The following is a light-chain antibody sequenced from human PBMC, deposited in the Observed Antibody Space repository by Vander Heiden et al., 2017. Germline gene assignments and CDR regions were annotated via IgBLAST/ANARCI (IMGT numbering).Light chain of an antibody. Sequence: DIQMTQSPSSLSASVGDRVTITCRASQSISSYLNWYQQKPGKAPKVLIYAASSLQSGVPSRFSGSVSGTDFTLTISSLQPEDFATDYCQQSYSTPFTFGPGTKVDIK. V-gene: IGKV1-39*01. CDR3: QQSYSTPFT. CDR2: AAS. CDR1: QSISSY. J-gene: IGKJ3*01.